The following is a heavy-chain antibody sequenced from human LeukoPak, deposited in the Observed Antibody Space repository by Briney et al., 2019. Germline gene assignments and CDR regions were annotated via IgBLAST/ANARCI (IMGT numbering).Heavy chain of an antibody. CDR3: ARDRGGAVAGYYYYYYMDV. D-gene: IGHD6-19*01. CDR1: GGSISSYY. CDR2: TYTSGST. J-gene: IGHJ6*03. Sequence: ASETLSLTCTVSGGSISSYYWSWIRQPAGKGLEWIGRTYTSGSTNYNPSLKSRVTISVDKSKNQFSLKLSSVTAADTAVYYCARDRGGAVAGYYYYYYMDVWGKGTTVTVSS. V-gene: IGHV4-4*07.